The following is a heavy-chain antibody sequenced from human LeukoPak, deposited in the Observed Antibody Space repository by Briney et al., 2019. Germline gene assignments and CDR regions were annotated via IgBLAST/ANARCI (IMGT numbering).Heavy chain of an antibody. D-gene: IGHD1-26*01. V-gene: IGHV3-23*01. Sequence: GGSLRLSCAASGFTFDDYGMSWVRQAPGKGLEWVSAISGSGGSTYYADSVKGRFTISRDNSKNTLYLQMNSLRAEDTAVYYCAKDRGYSGRAFDYWGQGTLVTVSS. J-gene: IGHJ4*02. CDR3: AKDRGYSGRAFDY. CDR1: GFTFDDYG. CDR2: ISGSGGST.